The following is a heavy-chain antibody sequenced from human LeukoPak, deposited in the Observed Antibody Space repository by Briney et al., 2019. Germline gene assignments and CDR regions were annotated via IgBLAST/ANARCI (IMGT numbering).Heavy chain of an antibody. CDR3: VRGTPIPGMDY. V-gene: IGHV7-4-1*02. CDR1: GYPFSAHF. CDR2: IDTTTGNP. Sequence: ASVRVSRKASGYPFSAHFLNWVRQAPGQGLEWMGNIDTTTGNPRYAQDFTGRFVFSLDTSVSTAYLQITSLKADDTAAYYCVRGTPIPGMDYWGQGTQVTVSS. D-gene: IGHD3-10*01. J-gene: IGHJ4*02.